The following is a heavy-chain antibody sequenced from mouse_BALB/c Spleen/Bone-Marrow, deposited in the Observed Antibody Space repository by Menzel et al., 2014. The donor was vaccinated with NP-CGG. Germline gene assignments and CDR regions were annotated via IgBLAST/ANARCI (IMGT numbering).Heavy chain of an antibody. V-gene: IGHV1S127*01. Sequence: VQLQQSGPQLVRPGASVKISCKASGYSFXSYWMHWVKQRPGQGLEWIGMIDLSDSETRLNQKFKDKATLTVDKSSSTAYMQLSSPTSEDSAVYYCASPSDGNPFAYWGQGTLVTVSA. CDR3: ASPSDGNPFAY. D-gene: IGHD2-1*01. CDR2: IDLSDSET. J-gene: IGHJ3*01. CDR1: GYSFXSYW.